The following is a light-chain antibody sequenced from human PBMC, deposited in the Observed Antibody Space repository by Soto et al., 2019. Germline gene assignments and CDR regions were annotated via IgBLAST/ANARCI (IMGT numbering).Light chain of an antibody. CDR2: KAS. Sequence: IQLTQSPSTLSAPVGDRVTITCRASQSISSWLAWYQQKPGKAPKLLIYKASSLESGVPSRFSGSGSGTEFTLTISSLQPDDFATYYCQQYNDYPWTFGQGTKV. CDR3: QQYNDYPWT. CDR1: QSISSW. J-gene: IGKJ1*01. V-gene: IGKV1-5*03.